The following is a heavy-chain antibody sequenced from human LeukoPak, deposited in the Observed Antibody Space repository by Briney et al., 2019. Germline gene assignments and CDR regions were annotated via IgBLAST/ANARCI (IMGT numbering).Heavy chain of an antibody. D-gene: IGHD3-22*01. J-gene: IGHJ4*02. CDR3: AKKSPDYYDSSAQAAY. CDR2: ISGSGGST. Sequence: PGGSLRLSCAASGFTFSSYAMSWVRQAPGKGLEWVSAISGSGGSTYYADSVKGRFTISRDNSKNTLYLQMNSLRAEDTAVYYCAKKSPDYYDSSAQAAYWGQGTLVTVSS. V-gene: IGHV3-23*01. CDR1: GFTFSSYA.